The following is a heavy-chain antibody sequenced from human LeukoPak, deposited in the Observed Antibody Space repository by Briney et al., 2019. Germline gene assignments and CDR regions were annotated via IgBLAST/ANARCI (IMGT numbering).Heavy chain of an antibody. D-gene: IGHD3-10*01. CDR1: GFTFSSYE. CDR2: ISDSGSTI. V-gene: IGHV3-48*03. Sequence: GGSLRLSCAASGFTFSSYEMNWVRQAPGKGLEWVSYISDSGSTIYYADSVKGRFTISRDNAKNSLYLQMNSLRAEDTAVYYCARDVQLWFGESYGMDVRGQGTTVTVSS. J-gene: IGHJ6*02. CDR3: ARDVQLWFGESYGMDV.